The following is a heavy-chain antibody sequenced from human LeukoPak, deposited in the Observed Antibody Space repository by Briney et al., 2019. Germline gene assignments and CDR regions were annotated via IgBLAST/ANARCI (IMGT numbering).Heavy chain of an antibody. Sequence: SETLSLTCTVSGGSTSIYYWSWIRQPAGKGLEWIGHIYTSGSTNYNPSLKSRVTMSIDTSKNQFSLTLSSVTAADTAVYYCARGPTTVTRAFDYWGQGSLVTVSS. CDR3: ARGPTTVTRAFDY. J-gene: IGHJ4*02. CDR1: GGSTSIYY. D-gene: IGHD4-17*01. V-gene: IGHV4-4*07. CDR2: IYTSGST.